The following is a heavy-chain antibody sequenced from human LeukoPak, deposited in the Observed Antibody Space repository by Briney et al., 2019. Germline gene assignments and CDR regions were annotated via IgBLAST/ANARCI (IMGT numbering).Heavy chain of an antibody. J-gene: IGHJ4*02. CDR3: ARVLHSSGYYGQFDY. Sequence: GGSLRLSCAASGFTFNDYYMSWIRQAPGKGLEWLSYINIGGTNTHYADSVKGRFTISRDNAKKSLYLEMNNLRAEDTAVYYCARVLHSSGYYGQFDYWGQGTLVTVSS. CDR2: INIGGTNT. V-gene: IGHV3-11*01. CDR1: GFTFNDYY. D-gene: IGHD3-22*01.